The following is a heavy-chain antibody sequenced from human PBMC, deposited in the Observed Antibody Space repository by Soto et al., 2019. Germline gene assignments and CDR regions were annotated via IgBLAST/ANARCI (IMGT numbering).Heavy chain of an antibody. CDR1: GGSISSYY. V-gene: IGHV4-4*07. D-gene: IGHD1-26*01. CDR2: IYTSGST. CDR3: ARDLQRVGATKGYGWFDP. J-gene: IGHJ5*02. Sequence: QVQLQESGPGLVKPSETLSLTCTVSGGSISSYYWSWIRQPAGKGLEWIGRIYTSGSTNYNPSLKSRVTMSVDTSKHQFSLKLSSVTAADTAVYYCARDLQRVGATKGYGWFDPWGQGTLVTVSS.